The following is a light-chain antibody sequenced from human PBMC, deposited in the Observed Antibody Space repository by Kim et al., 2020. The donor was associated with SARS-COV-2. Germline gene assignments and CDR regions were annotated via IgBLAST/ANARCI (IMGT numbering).Light chain of an antibody. CDR1: ALPKKY. CDR3: LSADSSG. J-gene: IGLJ2*01. Sequence: SYELTQPPSVSVSLGQMARITCSGEALPKKYAYWYQQKPGQFPVLVIYKDSERPSGIPERFSGSSSGTIVTLTISGVQAEDEADYYCLSADSSGVGGGTQLTVL. V-gene: IGLV3-16*01. CDR2: KDS.